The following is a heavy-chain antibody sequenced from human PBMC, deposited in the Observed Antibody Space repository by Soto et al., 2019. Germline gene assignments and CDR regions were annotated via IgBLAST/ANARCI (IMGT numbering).Heavy chain of an antibody. CDR3: ARLSGYDPAGAADK. Sequence: QVQLQESSPGLVKASQTLSLTCTLSGASVSSAEHYWSWIRQPPGKGLEWIGYTYYSGGSYYNASLQRRVSISVDTSQNQFSLILTSVTAADTAVYYCARLSGYDPAGAADKWGPGILVSVSS. V-gene: IGHV4-30-4*01. J-gene: IGHJ4*02. CDR1: GASVSSAEHY. D-gene: IGHD5-12*01. CDR2: TYYSGGS.